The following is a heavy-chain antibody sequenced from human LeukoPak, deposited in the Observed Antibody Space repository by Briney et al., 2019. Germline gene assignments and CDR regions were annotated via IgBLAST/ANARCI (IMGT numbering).Heavy chain of an antibody. Sequence: GGSLRLSCAASGFTFSNYNMHWVRQAPGKGLEWISYISSSGSTIYYADSVKGRFTISRDNAKNSLYLQMNSLRAEDTAVYYCAELGITMIGGVWGKGTTVTISS. CDR1: GFTFSNYN. D-gene: IGHD3-10*02. CDR2: ISSSGSTI. V-gene: IGHV3-48*04. J-gene: IGHJ6*04. CDR3: AELGITMIGGV.